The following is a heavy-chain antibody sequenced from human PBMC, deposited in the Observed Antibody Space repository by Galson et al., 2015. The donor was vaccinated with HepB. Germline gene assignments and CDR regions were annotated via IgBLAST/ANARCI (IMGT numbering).Heavy chain of an antibody. D-gene: IGHD4-17*01. J-gene: IGHJ4*02. CDR1: VFSLTTIGVG. Sequence: PALVKPTQTLTLTCTFSVFSLTTIGVGVGWIRQPPGKALEWLALIYWDDDKRYSPSLKSRLTITKDTSKNQVVLTMTNMDPVDTATYYCAHCGGDYLFFDYWGQGTLVTVSS. V-gene: IGHV2-5*02. CDR2: IYWDDDK. CDR3: AHCGGDYLFFDY.